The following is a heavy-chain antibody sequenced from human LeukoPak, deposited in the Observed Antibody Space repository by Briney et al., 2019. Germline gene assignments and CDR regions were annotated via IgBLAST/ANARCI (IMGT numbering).Heavy chain of an antibody. CDR3: ARLYSGWSIFDP. Sequence: SETLSLTCTVSGDSISSFYWAWIRQPPGKGLEWIGYIYTSGSTNHNPSLQSRVTVSIDMSKNQFSLKLTSVTAADTAVYYCARLYSGWSIFDPWGQGTLVTVSS. CDR1: GDSISSFY. D-gene: IGHD5-12*01. CDR2: IYTSGST. J-gene: IGHJ5*02. V-gene: IGHV4-4*09.